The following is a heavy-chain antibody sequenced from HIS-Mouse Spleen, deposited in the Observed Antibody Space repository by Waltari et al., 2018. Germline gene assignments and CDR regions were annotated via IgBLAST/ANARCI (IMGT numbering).Heavy chain of an antibody. CDR2: MNPNSGTT. D-gene: IGHD7-27*01. CDR3: ARFLTGDYYYYYGMDV. J-gene: IGHJ6*02. Sequence: QVQLVQAGAEVKKPGASVNVSCKASGYTFNSYATNVVRQATGKGLEGMGWMNPNSGTTGYAQKFQGRVTMTRNTSISTAYMELSSLRSEDTAVYYCARFLTGDYYYYYGMDVWGQGTTVTVSS. V-gene: IGHV1-8*01. CDR1: GYTFNSYA.